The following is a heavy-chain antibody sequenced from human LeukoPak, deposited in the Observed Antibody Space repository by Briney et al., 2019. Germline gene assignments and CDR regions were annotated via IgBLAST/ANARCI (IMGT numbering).Heavy chain of an antibody. J-gene: IGHJ5*02. D-gene: IGHD5-24*01. CDR3: ARASDPWLQLT. Sequence: GGSLRLSCAASGFTFSSYGMHWVRQAPGKELEWVGNIKQDGSEKRYADSVRGRFSISRDNAQTSLYLQMNSLRAEDTAVYYCARASDPWLQLTWGQGTLVTVSS. CDR1: GFTFSSYG. CDR2: IKQDGSEK. V-gene: IGHV3-7*05.